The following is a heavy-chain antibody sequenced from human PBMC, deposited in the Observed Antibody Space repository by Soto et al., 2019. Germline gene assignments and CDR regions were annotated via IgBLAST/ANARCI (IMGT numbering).Heavy chain of an antibody. V-gene: IGHV3-23*01. CDR2: VSIGGST. CDR1: GFTFSSYA. Sequence: GGSLRLSCAASGFTFSSYAMGWVRQGPGKGLEWVAVVSIGGSTHYADSVRGRFTISRDSSKNTLSLQMNSLTAEDTAVYFCAKRRGAGGHFDYWGQGALVTVSS. D-gene: IGHD2-15*01. J-gene: IGHJ4*02. CDR3: AKRRGAGGHFDY.